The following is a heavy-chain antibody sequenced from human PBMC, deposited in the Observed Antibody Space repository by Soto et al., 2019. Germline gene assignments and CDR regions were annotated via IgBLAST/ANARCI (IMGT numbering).Heavy chain of an antibody. CDR2: MSYDGKNQ. V-gene: IGHV3-30*18. D-gene: IGHD3-16*02. CDR3: AKALGELSPESFDY. Sequence: QVQLVESGGGVVQPGRSLRLSCVASGFTFSSYGMHWVRQAPGKGLEWVAFMSYDGKNQYYAASVEGRFIISRDNFXDTLYLQVNSLRAEDTAVYYCAKALGELSPESFDYWGQGILVTVSS. CDR1: GFTFSSYG. J-gene: IGHJ4*02.